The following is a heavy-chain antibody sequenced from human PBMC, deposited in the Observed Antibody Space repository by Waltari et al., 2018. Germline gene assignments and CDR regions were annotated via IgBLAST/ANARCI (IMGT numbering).Heavy chain of an antibody. J-gene: IGHJ4*02. CDR1: GGSIKPFY. CDR3: ARQVSGEPYFDN. D-gene: IGHD2-15*01. CDR2: IYYSGGT. Sequence: QVLLKESGPGLEKSSETLSLICTVSGGSIKPFYWSWLRQTPGKGLEWIGYIYYSGGTNYNPSLKSRVTLSADTSKNQVSLKVTSVTAADTATYFCARQVSGEPYFDNWGQGISVTVSS. V-gene: IGHV4-59*08.